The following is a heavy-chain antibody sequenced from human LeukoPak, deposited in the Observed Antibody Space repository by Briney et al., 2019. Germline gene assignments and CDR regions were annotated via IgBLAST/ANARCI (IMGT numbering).Heavy chain of an antibody. V-gene: IGHV6-1*01. J-gene: IGHJ5*02. CDR1: EDSVSSNSVS. CDR2: TQYGSKWNS. D-gene: IGHD1-1*01. CDR3: ARDGNWRLDP. Sequence: SQTRSLTCSISEDSVSSNSVSWNWGRQSPSRGLEWLGRTQYGSKWNSDYAVSVKGRITINADTSKNQLSLQLDSVTPEDTAVYYCARDGNWRLDPWGQGTLVTVSS.